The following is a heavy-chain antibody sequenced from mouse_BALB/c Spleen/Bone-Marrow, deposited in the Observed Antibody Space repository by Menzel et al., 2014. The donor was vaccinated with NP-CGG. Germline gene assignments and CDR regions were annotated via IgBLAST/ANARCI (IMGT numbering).Heavy chain of an antibody. CDR3: ARHFITTATGAMDY. Sequence: EVKVVESEGGLVKPGGSLKLSCAASGFTFSDYYMYWVRQTPEKRLERVPTTSDGGSYTYYPDSVKGRFTISRDNAKNTLYLQMSSLRSEDTAMYYCARHFITTATGAMDYWGQGTSVTVSS. D-gene: IGHD1-2*01. CDR1: GFTFSDYY. CDR2: TSDGGSYT. V-gene: IGHV5-4*02. J-gene: IGHJ4*01.